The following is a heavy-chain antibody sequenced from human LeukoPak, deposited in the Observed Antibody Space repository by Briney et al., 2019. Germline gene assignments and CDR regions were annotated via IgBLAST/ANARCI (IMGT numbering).Heavy chain of an antibody. CDR2: IYYSGST. D-gene: IGHD3-10*01. J-gene: IGHJ3*02. V-gene: IGHV4-59*01. CDR3: ARVGSREGAFDI. CDR1: GGSISSYY. Sequence: SETLSLTCTVSGGSISSYYWSWIRQPPGKGLEWIGYIYYSGSTNCNPSLKSRVTISVDTSKNQFSLKLSSVTAAGTAVYYCARVGSREGAFDIWGQGTMVTVSS.